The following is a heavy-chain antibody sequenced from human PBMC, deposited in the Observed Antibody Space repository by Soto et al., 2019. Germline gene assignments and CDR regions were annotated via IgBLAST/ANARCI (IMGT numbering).Heavy chain of an antibody. Sequence: QVQLVQSGAEVKKPGASVKVSCKTSGYTFTSYHISWVRQAPGQGLEWMGWNSAYYTNTNHAHKFQGRVTMTTDTLTSTAYIELRSLRSDDTAVYYCARDTPPTDYWGQGTLVTVSS. V-gene: IGHV1-18*01. CDR2: NSAYYTNT. CDR3: ARDTPPTDY. CDR1: GYTFTSYH. J-gene: IGHJ4*02.